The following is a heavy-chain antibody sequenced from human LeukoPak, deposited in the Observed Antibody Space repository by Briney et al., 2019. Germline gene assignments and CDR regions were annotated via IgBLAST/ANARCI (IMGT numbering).Heavy chain of an antibody. Sequence: AGGSLRLSCAVSGITLSNYGMSWVRQAPGKGLEWVAGISDSGGRTNHADSVKGRFTISRDNPKNTLYLQMNSLRAEDTAVYFCAKRGVVIRVILVGFHKEANYFDSWGQGALVTVSS. V-gene: IGHV3-23*01. CDR1: GITLSNYG. D-gene: IGHD3-10*01. J-gene: IGHJ4*02. CDR3: AKRGVVIRVILVGFHKEANYFDS. CDR2: ISDSGGRT.